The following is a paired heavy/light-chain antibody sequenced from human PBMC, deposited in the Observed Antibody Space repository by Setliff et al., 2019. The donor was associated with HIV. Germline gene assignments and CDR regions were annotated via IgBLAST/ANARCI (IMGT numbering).Light chain of an antibody. J-gene: IGLJ3*02. CDR3: STWDYSLSAWV. CDR2: GNS. Sequence: QSALTQEASVSGTVGQKVTLSCTGNSNNVGSYAVGWYQQISHGAPKTVMFGNSLPSGIPDRFSGSKSGTTASLTISGLQPEDEADYYCSTWDYSLSAWVFGGGTKLTVL. V-gene: IGLV1-44*01. CDR1: SNNVGSYA.
Heavy chain of an antibody. CDR3: AKDASSSWSAGFPDY. D-gene: IGHD6-13*01. CDR1: GFTFDDYA. CDR2: ISWNSGSI. J-gene: IGHJ4*02. Sequence: EVQLVESGGGLVQPGRSLRLSCAASGFTFDDYAMHWVRQAPGKGLEWVSGISWNSGSIGYADSVKGRFTISRDNAKNSLYLQMNSLRAEDTALYYCAKDASSSWSAGFPDYWGQGTLVTVSS. V-gene: IGHV3-9*01.